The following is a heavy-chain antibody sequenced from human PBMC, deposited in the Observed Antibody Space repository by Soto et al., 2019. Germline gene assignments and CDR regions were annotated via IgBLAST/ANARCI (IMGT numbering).Heavy chain of an antibody. D-gene: IGHD3-10*01. CDR2: IYYSGST. J-gene: IGHJ6*03. Sequence: SETLSLTCTVSGGSISSYYWSWIRQPPGKGLEWIGYIYYSGSTNYNPSLKNRVTISVDTSKNQFSLKLSSVTAADTAVYYCARAVITMVRGVIIGRLGYYYYMDVWGKGTTVTVSS. V-gene: IGHV4-59*08. CDR1: GGSISSYY. CDR3: ARAVITMVRGVIIGRLGYYYYMDV.